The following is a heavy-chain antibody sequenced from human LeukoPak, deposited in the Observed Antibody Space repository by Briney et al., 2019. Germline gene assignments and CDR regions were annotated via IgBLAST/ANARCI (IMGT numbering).Heavy chain of an antibody. CDR2: INSDGITT. Sequence: GGSLRLSCAAPGFTFSSHWMHWVCQAPGKGLVWVSGINSDGITTTYADSVKGRFTISRDNAKNTLYLQMNSLRAEDTAVYYCLMYYYDSSGYLLDYWGQGTLVTVSS. D-gene: IGHD3-22*01. V-gene: IGHV3-74*01. CDR3: LMYYYDSSGYLLDY. J-gene: IGHJ4*02. CDR1: GFTFSSHW.